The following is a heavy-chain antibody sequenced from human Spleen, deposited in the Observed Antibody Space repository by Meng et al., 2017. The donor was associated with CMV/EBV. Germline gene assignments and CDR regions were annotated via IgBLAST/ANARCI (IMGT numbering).Heavy chain of an antibody. CDR1: GFTFSSYA. CDR3: ARDYDFWSGSYDY. V-gene: IGHV3-48*03. J-gene: IGHJ4*02. D-gene: IGHD3-3*01. CDR2: ISSSGSTI. Sequence: GESLKISCAASGFTFSSYAMSWVRQAPGKGLEWVSYISSSGSTIYYADSVKGRFTISRDNAKNSLYLQMNSLRAEDTAVYYCARDYDFWSGSYDYWGQGTLVTVSS.